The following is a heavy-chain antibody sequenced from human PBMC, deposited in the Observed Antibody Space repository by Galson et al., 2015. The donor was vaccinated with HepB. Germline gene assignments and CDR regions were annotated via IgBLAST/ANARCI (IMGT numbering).Heavy chain of an antibody. V-gene: IGHV3-30*03. CDR3: ATDCGGCPFDF. D-gene: IGHD1-26*01. Sequence: SLRLSCAASGFTFSSYGMHWVRQAPGKGLEWVAVISYDGSNKYYADSVKGRFTISRDNSKNTLYLEMNSLRVEDTAVYYCATDCGGCPFDFWGQGTLVTVSS. CDR2: ISYDGSNK. CDR1: GFTFSSYG. J-gene: IGHJ4*02.